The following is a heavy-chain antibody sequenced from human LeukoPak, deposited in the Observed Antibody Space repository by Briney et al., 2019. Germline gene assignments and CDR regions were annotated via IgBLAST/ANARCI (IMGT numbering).Heavy chain of an antibody. Sequence: GGSLRLSCAASGFTVSSNYMSWVRQAPGKGLEWVSVIYAGGSSTHYADSVKGRFSISRDNSKNTLYLQMNSLKAEDTAVYYCARDPYAAGMDVWGQGTTVTVSS. CDR3: ARDPYAAGMDV. V-gene: IGHV3-66*01. J-gene: IGHJ6*02. CDR2: IYAGGSST. D-gene: IGHD3-16*01. CDR1: GFTVSSNY.